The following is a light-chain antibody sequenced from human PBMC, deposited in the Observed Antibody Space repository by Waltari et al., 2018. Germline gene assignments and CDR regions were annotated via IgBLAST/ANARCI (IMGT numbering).Light chain of an antibody. CDR3: AAWDDGLSGPGWV. CDR1: SSNIGGNP. J-gene: IGLJ1*01. V-gene: IGLV1-44*01. Sequence: QSLLTQPPSVSGTPGQRVTISCSGSSSNIGGNPVNWYQQLPGTAPKLLIYNSNQGPAGVPDRVSGSKSGTSASLAISGLQSEDEAHYYCAAWDDGLSGPGWVFGTGTEVIVL. CDR2: NSN.